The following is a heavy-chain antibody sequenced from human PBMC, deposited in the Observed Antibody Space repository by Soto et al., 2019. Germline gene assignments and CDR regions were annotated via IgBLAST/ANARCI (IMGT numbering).Heavy chain of an antibody. D-gene: IGHD6-19*01. CDR3: VRMAFSAGGCLSYYYYGMDI. CDR2: IYPDESDT. J-gene: IGHJ6*02. V-gene: IGHV5-51*01. CDR1: GYRLTKYW. Sequence: GEAVKISCKGSGYRLTKYWIGWVRQMPGKGLEWMAIIYPDESDTRYSPSFQGQVTISADKSISTAYLQWSSLKASDTAMYYCVRMAFSAGGCLSYYYYGMDIWGQGTTVT.